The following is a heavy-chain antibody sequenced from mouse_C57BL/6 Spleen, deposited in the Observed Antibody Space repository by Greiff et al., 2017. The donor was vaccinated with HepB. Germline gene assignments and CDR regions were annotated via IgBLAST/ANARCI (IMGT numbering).Heavy chain of an antibody. V-gene: IGHV1-50*01. CDR3: ARRYSNYGAMDY. Sequence: VQLQQPGAELVKPGASVKLSCKASGYTFTSYWMQWVKQRPGQGLEWIGEIDPSDSYTNYNQKFKGKATLTVDTSSSTAYMQLSSLTSEDSAVYYCARRYSNYGAMDYWGQGTSVTVSS. J-gene: IGHJ4*01. CDR2: IDPSDSYT. D-gene: IGHD2-5*01. CDR1: GYTFTSYW.